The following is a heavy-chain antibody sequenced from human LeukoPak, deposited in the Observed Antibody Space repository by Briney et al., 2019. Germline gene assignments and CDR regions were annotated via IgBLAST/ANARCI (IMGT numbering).Heavy chain of an antibody. Sequence: KSSETLSLTCTVSGGSISSYYWSWIRQPAGKGPEWIGRIYTSESTNYNPSLRSRVTMSVDTSKNQFSLKLSSVTAADTAVYYCARDRWELFSFDYWGQGTLVTVSS. D-gene: IGHD3-10*01. CDR1: GGSISSYY. J-gene: IGHJ4*02. CDR2: IYTSEST. V-gene: IGHV4-4*07. CDR3: ARDRWELFSFDY.